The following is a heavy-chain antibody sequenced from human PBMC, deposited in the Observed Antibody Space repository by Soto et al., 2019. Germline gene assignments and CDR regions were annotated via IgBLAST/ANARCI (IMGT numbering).Heavy chain of an antibody. D-gene: IGHD2-15*01. CDR1: GFTFSSYA. J-gene: IGHJ4*02. Sequence: GGSLRLSCAASGFTFSSYAMSWVRQAPGKGLEWVSSISGSGGSTYYADSVKGRFTISRDNSKNTLYVQMNSLRAEDTAVYYCAKGAGRHCSGGSCYSSYWGQGTLVTVSS. V-gene: IGHV3-23*01. CDR3: AKGAGRHCSGGSCYSSY. CDR2: ISGSGGST.